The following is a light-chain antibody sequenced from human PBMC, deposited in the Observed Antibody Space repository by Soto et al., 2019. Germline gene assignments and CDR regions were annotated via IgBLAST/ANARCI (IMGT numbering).Light chain of an antibody. CDR3: CSYAASSTYV. Sequence: LTQPASVSGSPGQSITISCTGTSSEVGYYNLVSWYQHHPGKAPKLIIYEVNKRPSGVSNRFSGSKSGNTASLTISGLQAEDFADYHCCSYAASSTYVFGTGTNVTVL. CDR2: EVN. V-gene: IGLV2-23*02. CDR1: SSEVGYYNL. J-gene: IGLJ1*01.